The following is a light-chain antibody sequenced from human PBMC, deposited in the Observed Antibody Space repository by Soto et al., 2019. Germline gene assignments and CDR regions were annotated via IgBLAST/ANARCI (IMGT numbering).Light chain of an antibody. CDR3: MQALQTPA. CDR1: QSLQHSNGYNY. J-gene: IGKJ1*01. Sequence: DIVMTQSPLSLPVTPGEPASISCRSSQSLQHSNGYNYLDWYLQKPGQSPQILIYLASNRASGVPDRFSGSGSGTEFTLKSSRVEAEDVGVYYCMQALQTPAFGQGTKVEIK. V-gene: IGKV2-28*01. CDR2: LAS.